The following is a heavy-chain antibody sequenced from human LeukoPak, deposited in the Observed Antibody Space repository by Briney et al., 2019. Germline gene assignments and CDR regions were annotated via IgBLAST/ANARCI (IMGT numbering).Heavy chain of an antibody. CDR1: GGSISSGGYY. J-gene: IGHJ5*02. CDR3: ARGLVVTHGIDP. D-gene: IGHD3-22*01. Sequence: KASQTLSPTCTVSGGSISSGGYYWSWIRQHPGKGLEWIGYIYYSGSTYYNPSLKSRVTISVDTSKNQFSLKLSSVTAADTAVYYCARGLVVTHGIDPWGQGTLVTVSS. CDR2: IYYSGST. V-gene: IGHV4-31*03.